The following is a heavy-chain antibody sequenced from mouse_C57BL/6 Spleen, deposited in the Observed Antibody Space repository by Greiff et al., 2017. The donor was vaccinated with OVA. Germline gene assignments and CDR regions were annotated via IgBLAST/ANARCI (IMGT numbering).Heavy chain of an antibody. CDR2: INPNYGTT. Sequence: LVKPGASVKISCKASGYSFTDYNMNWVKQSNGKSLEWIGVINPNYGTTRYNQKFKGKDTLTVDQSSSTAYMQLNSLTSENSAFYDCARTGPTILTTFNFDYWGQGTTLTVSS. D-gene: IGHD2-5*01. V-gene: IGHV1-39*01. CDR1: GYSFTDYN. CDR3: ARTGPTILTTFNFDY. J-gene: IGHJ2*01.